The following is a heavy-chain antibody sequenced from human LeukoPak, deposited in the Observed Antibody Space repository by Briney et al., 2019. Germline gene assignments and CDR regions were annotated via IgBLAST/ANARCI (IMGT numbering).Heavy chain of an antibody. D-gene: IGHD4-17*01. CDR1: GFTFSSYS. Sequence: GGSLRLSCAASGFTFSSYSMNWVRQAPGKGLEGVSYISSSSSTIYYADYVKGRFTISRDYAKNSLYLQMNSLRAEDTAVYYCARDSYGDYVQDVWGQGTTVTVSS. CDR2: ISSSSSTI. J-gene: IGHJ6*02. CDR3: ARDSYGDYVQDV. V-gene: IGHV3-48*01.